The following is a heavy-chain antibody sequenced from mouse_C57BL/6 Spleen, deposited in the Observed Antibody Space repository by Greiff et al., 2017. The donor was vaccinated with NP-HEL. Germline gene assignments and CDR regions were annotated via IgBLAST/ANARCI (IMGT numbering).Heavy chain of an antibody. D-gene: IGHD2-1*01. CDR2: IGPGIGST. CDR3: AIGYGNYPPYYAMDY. J-gene: IGHJ4*01. Sequence: LVESGAELVKPGASVKISCKASGYTFTDYYINWVKQRPGQGLEWIGKIGPGIGSTYYNEKFKGKATLTADKSSSTAYMQLSSLTSEDSAVYFCAIGYGNYPPYYAMDYWGQGTSVTVSS. V-gene: IGHV1-77*01. CDR1: GYTFTDYY.